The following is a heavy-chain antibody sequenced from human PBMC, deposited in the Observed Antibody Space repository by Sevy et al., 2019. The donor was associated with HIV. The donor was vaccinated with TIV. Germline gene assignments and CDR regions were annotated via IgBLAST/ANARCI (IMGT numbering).Heavy chain of an antibody. CDR2: MSNTGSTI. D-gene: IGHD5-12*01. CDR1: GFSFSIYR. CDR3: ASQRGGYERLYYFDY. V-gene: IGHV3-48*01. Sequence: GGCLRLSCAASGFSFSIYRMNWVRQAPGRGLEWVSYMSNTGSTIHYADSVKGRFTISRDRAKNSRYLQMNSLRAEDTAVYYCASQRGGYERLYYFDYWGQGTLVTVSS. J-gene: IGHJ4*02.